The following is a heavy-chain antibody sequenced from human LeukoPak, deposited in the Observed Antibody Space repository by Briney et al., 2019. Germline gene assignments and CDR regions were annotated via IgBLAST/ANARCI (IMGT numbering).Heavy chain of an antibody. D-gene: IGHD6-6*01. J-gene: IGHJ4*02. CDR2: ISYDGSNK. CDR1: GFTFSSYA. CDR3: ARDLSTAAASFDY. V-gene: IGHV3-30*04. Sequence: GGSLRLSCAASGFTFSSYAMHWVRQAPCKGLEWVAVISYDGSNKYYADSVKGRFTISRDNSKNTLYLQMNSLRAEDTAMYYCARDLSTAAASFDYWGQGTLVTVSS.